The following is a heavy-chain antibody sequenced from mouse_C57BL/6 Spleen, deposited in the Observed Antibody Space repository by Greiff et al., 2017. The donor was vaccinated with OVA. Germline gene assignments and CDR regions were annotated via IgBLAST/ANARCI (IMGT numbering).Heavy chain of an antibody. D-gene: IGHD2-4*01. CDR1: GFTFSNYW. CDR2: IRLKSDNYAT. V-gene: IGHV6-3*01. Sequence: EVQLQQSGGGLVQPGGSMKLSCVASGFTFSNYWMNWVRQSPEKGLEWVAQIRLKSDNYATHYAESVKGRFTISRDDSKSSVYLQMNNLRAEDTGIYYCTGRDDYDGGFAYWGQGTLVTVSA. J-gene: IGHJ3*01. CDR3: TGRDDYDGGFAY.